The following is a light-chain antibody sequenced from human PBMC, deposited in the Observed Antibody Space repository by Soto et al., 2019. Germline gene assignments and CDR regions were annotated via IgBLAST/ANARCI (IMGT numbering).Light chain of an antibody. CDR3: SSYTTSNTRQIV. V-gene: IGLV2-14*03. CDR1: SSDVGGYNY. Sequence: QSVLTQAVSVSGSPGQSITISCTGTSSDVGGYNYVSWYQHHPGKAPKLLIYDVSNRPSGISNRFSGSKSDNTASLTISGLQPEDEADYYCSSYTTSNTRQIVFGTGTKVTVL. J-gene: IGLJ1*01. CDR2: DVS.